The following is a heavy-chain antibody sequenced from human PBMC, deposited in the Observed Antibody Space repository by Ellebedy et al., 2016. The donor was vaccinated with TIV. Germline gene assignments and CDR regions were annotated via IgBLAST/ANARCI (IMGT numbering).Heavy chain of an antibody. V-gene: IGHV3-23*01. CDR2: ISNTGSRT. CDR3: AKGRGGGSDSSAPRYYFDY. Sequence: GESLKISCAASGFTFSSYAMSWVRQAPGKGLEGVSTISNTGSRTYYADSVEGRFIISRDNSKKTLYLQMNSLRAEDTAVYYCAKGRGGGSDSSAPRYYFDYWGQGTLVTVSS. J-gene: IGHJ4*02. CDR1: GFTFSSYA. D-gene: IGHD3-22*01.